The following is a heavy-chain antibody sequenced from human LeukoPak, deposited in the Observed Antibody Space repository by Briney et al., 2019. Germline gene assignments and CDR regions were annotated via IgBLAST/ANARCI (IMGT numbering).Heavy chain of an antibody. D-gene: IGHD3-10*01. V-gene: IGHV4-34*01. CDR2: INRSGST. CDR1: GGSFSGYY. J-gene: IGHJ6*02. CDR3: ARPRAGYYYGMDV. Sequence: SETLSLTCAVYGGSFSGYYWSWIRQPPGKGLEWIGEINRSGSTNYNPSLKSRVTISVDTSKNQFSLKLSSVTAADTAVYYCARPRAGYYYGMDVWGQGTTVTVSS.